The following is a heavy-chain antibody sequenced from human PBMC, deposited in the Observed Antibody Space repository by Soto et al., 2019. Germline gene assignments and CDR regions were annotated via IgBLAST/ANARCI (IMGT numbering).Heavy chain of an antibody. Sequence: PGGSLRLSCASSGFTFSSYAMILVRQAPGKGLEWVSAISGSGGSTYYADSVKGRFTISRDNSKNTLYLQMNSLRAEDTAVYYCAKAWTYYYDSSGYYSQDYYYGMDVWGQGTTVTVSS. CDR1: GFTFSSYA. CDR3: AKAWTYYYDSSGYYSQDYYYGMDV. CDR2: ISGSGGST. J-gene: IGHJ6*02. D-gene: IGHD3-22*01. V-gene: IGHV3-23*01.